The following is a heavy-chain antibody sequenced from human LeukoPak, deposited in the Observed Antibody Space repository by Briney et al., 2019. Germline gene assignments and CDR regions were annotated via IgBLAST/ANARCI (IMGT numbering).Heavy chain of an antibody. CDR1: GFTVSSNY. CDR3: ASAPGRGGSPSSGFDY. J-gene: IGHJ4*02. Sequence: GRSLRLSCAASGFTVSSNYMSWVRQAPGKGLEWVSVIYRGGSTYYADSVKGRFTISRDNSKNTLYLQMNSLRAEDTAVYYCASAPGRGGSPSSGFDYWGQGTLVTVSS. V-gene: IGHV3-53*01. CDR2: IYRGGST. D-gene: IGHD2-15*01.